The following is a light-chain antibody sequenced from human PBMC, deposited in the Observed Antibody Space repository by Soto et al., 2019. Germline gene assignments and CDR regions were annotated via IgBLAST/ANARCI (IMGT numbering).Light chain of an antibody. V-gene: IGKV2-30*01. CDR2: QVS. Sequence: VLTQSPLSLPVTLGQPASISCRSSQTLTDSIGKTYLNWYQQRPGQAPRRLIYQVSHRDSGVPDRFSGSGSGTDFTLTISRLEPEDFAVYYCRQYGRSLGFAFGGGTKVDI. CDR1: QTLTDSIGKTY. CDR3: RQYGRSLGFA. J-gene: IGKJ4*01.